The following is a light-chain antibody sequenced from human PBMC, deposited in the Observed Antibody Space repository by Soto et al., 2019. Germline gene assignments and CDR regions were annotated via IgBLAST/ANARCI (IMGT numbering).Light chain of an antibody. J-gene: IGKJ1*01. CDR3: QQYNKWPTWT. Sequence: EIVLTQSPGTLSLSPGERATFSCRASQSVSSSYLAWYQQKPGQAPRLLIYGASTRATGIPARFSGSGSGKEFTLTISSLQSEDCAVYYCQQYNKWPTWTFGEETKANIK. V-gene: IGKV3-15*01. CDR1: QSVSSSY. CDR2: GAS.